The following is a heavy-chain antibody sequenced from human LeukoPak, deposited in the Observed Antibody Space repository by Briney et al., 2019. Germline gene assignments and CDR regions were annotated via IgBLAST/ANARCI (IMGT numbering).Heavy chain of an antibody. Sequence: ASVKVSCKASGYTFTSYYMHWVRQAPGQGLEWMGWISAYNGNTNYAQKLQGRVTMTTDTSTSTAYMELRSLRSDDTAVYYCARDRGSGSYLDYWGQGTLVTVSS. CDR2: ISAYNGNT. CDR1: GYTFTSYY. J-gene: IGHJ4*02. V-gene: IGHV1-18*04. D-gene: IGHD3-10*01. CDR3: ARDRGSGSYLDY.